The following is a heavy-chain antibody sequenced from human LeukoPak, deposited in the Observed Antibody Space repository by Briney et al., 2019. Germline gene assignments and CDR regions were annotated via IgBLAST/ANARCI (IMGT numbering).Heavy chain of an antibody. D-gene: IGHD3-10*01. CDR3: ARGGSYFDY. Sequence: PSETLSLTCTVSGGSISSYYWSWIRQPPGKGLEWIGYIYYSGSTNYNPSLKSRVTISVDASKNQFSLKLSSVTAADTAVYYCARGGSYFDYWGQGTLVTVSS. V-gene: IGHV4-59*01. CDR2: IYYSGST. J-gene: IGHJ4*02. CDR1: GGSISSYY.